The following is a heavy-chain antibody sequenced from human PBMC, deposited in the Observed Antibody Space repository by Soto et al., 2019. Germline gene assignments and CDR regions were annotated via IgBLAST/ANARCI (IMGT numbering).Heavy chain of an antibody. V-gene: IGHV3-23*01. J-gene: IGHJ4*02. CDR2: ISNNGDTA. Sequence: EVQLLESGGGLVQPGGSLTLSCATSGFTFSSYAMVWVRQAAEKGLEWVASISNNGDTAYYADSVKGRFTFSRGNSENRLYVQMNGLRADDTALYFCAKSRVFIGAIFTLIDSWGQGTQV. CDR1: GFTFSSYA. CDR3: AKSRVFIGAIFTLIDS.